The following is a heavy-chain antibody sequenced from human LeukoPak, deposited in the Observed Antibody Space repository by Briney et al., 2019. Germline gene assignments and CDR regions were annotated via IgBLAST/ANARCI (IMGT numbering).Heavy chain of an antibody. J-gene: IGHJ6*03. CDR1: GFTFSSYS. CDR3: ARVQYYYYMDV. V-gene: IGHV3-21*01. Sequence: PGGSLRLSCAASGFTFSSYSMNWVRQAPGKGLEWVSAISGSGGSTYYADSVKGRFTISRDNAKNSLYLQMNSLRAEDTAVYYCARVQYYYYMDVWGKGTTVTVSS. CDR2: ISGSGGST.